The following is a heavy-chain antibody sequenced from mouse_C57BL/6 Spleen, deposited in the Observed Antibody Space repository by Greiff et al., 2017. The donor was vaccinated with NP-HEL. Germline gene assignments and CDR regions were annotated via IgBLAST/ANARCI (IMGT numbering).Heavy chain of an antibody. D-gene: IGHD2-10*01. CDR1: GFTFSDAW. CDR3: TPYYGND. J-gene: IGHJ3*01. V-gene: IGHV6-6*01. Sequence: EVKLMESGGGLVQPGGSMKLSCAASGFTFSDAWIDWVRQSPEKGLEWVAEIRNKANNHATYYAESVKGRFTISRDDSKSSVYLQMNSLRAEDTGIYYCTPYYGNDWGQGTLVTVSA. CDR2: IRNKANNHAT.